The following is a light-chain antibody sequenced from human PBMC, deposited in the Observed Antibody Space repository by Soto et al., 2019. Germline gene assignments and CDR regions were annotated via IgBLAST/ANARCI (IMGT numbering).Light chain of an antibody. V-gene: IGLV2-14*03. Sequence: QSALTQPRSVSGSPGQSVTISCTGTSSDVGVYNYVSWYQQHPGKAPKLMIYDVSNRPSGGSNRFSGSKSGNTASLTISWLQAEDEADYYCSSYTSSTTLVFGGGTKVTVL. CDR1: SSDVGVYNY. CDR3: SSYTSSTTLV. J-gene: IGLJ3*02. CDR2: DVS.